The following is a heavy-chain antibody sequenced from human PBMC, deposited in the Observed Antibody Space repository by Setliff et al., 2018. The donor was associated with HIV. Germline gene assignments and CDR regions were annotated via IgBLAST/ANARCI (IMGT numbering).Heavy chain of an antibody. Sequence: SETLSLTCSVSGGSMSTYYWSWIRQPAGKRLEWIGRVYTSGSTIYNPSLRSRVTMSVDTSKSQFSLKLNSVTAADTAVYYCVRHNPTVVTDGYDIRGQGTKVTVSS. V-gene: IGHV4-4*07. CDR1: GGSMSTYY. CDR2: VYTSGST. J-gene: IGHJ3*02. CDR3: VRHNPTVVTDGYDI. D-gene: IGHD2-21*02.